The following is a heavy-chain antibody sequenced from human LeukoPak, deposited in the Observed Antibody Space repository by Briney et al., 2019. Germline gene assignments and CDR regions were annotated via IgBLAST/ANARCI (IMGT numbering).Heavy chain of an antibody. V-gene: IGHV1-69*13. CDR1: GGTFSSYA. D-gene: IGHD2-21*02. CDR3: ARTYCGGDCRLYYYYYYMDV. Sequence: ASVKVSCKASGGTFSSYAISWVRQAPGQGLEWMGGIIPIFGTANYAQKFQGRVTITADESTSTAYMELSSLRSEDTAVYYCARTYCGGDCRLYYYYYYMDVWGKGTTVTISS. CDR2: IIPIFGTA. J-gene: IGHJ6*03.